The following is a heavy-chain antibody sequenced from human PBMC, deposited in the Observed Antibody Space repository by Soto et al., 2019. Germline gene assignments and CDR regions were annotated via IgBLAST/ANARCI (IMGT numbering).Heavy chain of an antibody. D-gene: IGHD6-19*01. Sequence: ASVKVSCKASGYTFTGYYMHWVRQAPGQGLEWMGWINPNSGGTNYAQKFQGWVTMTRDTSISTAYMELSRLRSDDTAVYYCARGSYSSGWYSADYYYMDFWGKGTTVTVSS. CDR3: ARGSYSSGWYSADYYYMDF. J-gene: IGHJ6*03. CDR2: INPNSGGT. CDR1: GYTFTGYY. V-gene: IGHV1-2*04.